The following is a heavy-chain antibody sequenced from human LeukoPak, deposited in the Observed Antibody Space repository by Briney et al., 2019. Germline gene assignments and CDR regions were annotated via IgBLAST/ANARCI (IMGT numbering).Heavy chain of an antibody. CDR3: AKCSGGNCYHSDDH. CDR2: ISSGSRYI. V-gene: IGHV3-21*01. D-gene: IGHD2-15*01. J-gene: IGHJ5*02. Sequence: GGSLRLSCAASGFTFSAYSMNWVRQAPGKGLESVSSISSGSRYIYYADSVKGRFTISRDNAKDSLYLQMNSLRAEDTAVYYCAKCSGGNCYHSDDHWGQGTLVTVSP. CDR1: GFTFSAYS.